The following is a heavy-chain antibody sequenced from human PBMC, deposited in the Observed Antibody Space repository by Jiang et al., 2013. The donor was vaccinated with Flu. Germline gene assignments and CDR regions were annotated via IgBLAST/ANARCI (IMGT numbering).Heavy chain of an antibody. D-gene: IGHD6-19*01. CDR3: ARDAPSSGWYPRSTSYNWFDP. Sequence: KSRVTISVDTSKNQFSLKLSSVTAADTAVYYCARDAPSSGWYPRSTSYNWFDPWGQGTLVTVSS. V-gene: IGHV4-30-2*04. J-gene: IGHJ5*02.